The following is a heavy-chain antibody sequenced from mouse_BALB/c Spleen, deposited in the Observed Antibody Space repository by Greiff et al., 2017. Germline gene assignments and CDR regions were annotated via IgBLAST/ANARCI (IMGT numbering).Heavy chain of an antibody. V-gene: IGHV1-63*02. D-gene: IGHD2-1*01. CDR3: ARGGGNYAWFAY. Sequence: QVQLQQSGAELVRPGTSVKISCKASGYTFTNYWLGWVKQRPGHGLEWIGDIYPGGGYTNYNEKFKGKATLTADTSSSTAYMQLSSLTSEDSAVYFCARGGGNYAWFAYWGQGTLVTVSA. CDR2: IYPGGGYT. CDR1: GYTFTNYW. J-gene: IGHJ3*01.